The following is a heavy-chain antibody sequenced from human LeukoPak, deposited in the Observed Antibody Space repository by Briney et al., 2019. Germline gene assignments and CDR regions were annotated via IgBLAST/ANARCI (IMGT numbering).Heavy chain of an antibody. CDR3: ARDSGYSYGYDN. J-gene: IGHJ4*02. D-gene: IGHD5-18*01. Sequence: GASVKVPCKASGGTFSSYAISWVRQAPGQGLEWMGRIIPILGIANYAQKFQGRVTITADKSTSTAYMELSSLRSEDTAVYYCARDSGYSYGYDNWGQGTLVTVSS. V-gene: IGHV1-69*04. CDR2: IIPILGIA. CDR1: GGTFSSYA.